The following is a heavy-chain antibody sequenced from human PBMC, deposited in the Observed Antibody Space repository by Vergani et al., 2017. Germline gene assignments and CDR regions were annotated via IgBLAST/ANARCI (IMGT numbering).Heavy chain of an antibody. CDR2: IYYSGST. Sequence: QVQLQESGPGLVKPSETLSLTCTVSGGSISSYYWSWIRQPPGKGLEWIGYIYYSGSTNYNPSLKSRVTMSVDTSKNQFSLKLSSVTAADTAVYYCARDNLHYDSSGYYYYFDYWGQGTLVTVSS. D-gene: IGHD3-22*01. J-gene: IGHJ4*02. CDR3: ARDNLHYDSSGYYYYFDY. CDR1: GGSISSYY. V-gene: IGHV4-59*01.